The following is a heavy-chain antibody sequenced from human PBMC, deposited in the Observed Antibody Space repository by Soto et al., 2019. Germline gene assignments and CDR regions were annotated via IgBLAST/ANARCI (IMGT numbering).Heavy chain of an antibody. CDR1: GGSISSGGYY. V-gene: IGHV4-31*03. CDR2: IYYSGST. CDR3: ARGIQLWLPFDY. J-gene: IGHJ4*02. D-gene: IGHD5-18*01. Sequence: PPETLSLTCTVSGGSISSGGYYWSWIRQHPGKGLEWIGYIYYSGSTYYNPSLKSRVTISVDTSKNQFSLKLSSVTAADTAVYYCARGIQLWLPFDYWGQGTLVTVSS.